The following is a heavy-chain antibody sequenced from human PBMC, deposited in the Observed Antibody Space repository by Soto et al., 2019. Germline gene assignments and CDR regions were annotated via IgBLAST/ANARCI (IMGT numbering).Heavy chain of an antibody. D-gene: IGHD2-15*01. CDR1: GYTFTSSG. Sequence: ASVKVSCKASGYTFTSSGISWVRQAPGKGLEWMGWISAYNGNTNYAQKLQGRVTMTTDTSTSTAYMELRSLRSDDTAVYYCARLSGYCSGGSCSLGAFDIWGQGTMVTVSS. CDR2: ISAYNGNT. V-gene: IGHV1-18*01. J-gene: IGHJ3*02. CDR3: ARLSGYCSGGSCSLGAFDI.